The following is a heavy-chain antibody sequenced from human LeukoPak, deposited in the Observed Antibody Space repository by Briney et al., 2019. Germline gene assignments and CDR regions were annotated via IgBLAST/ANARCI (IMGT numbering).Heavy chain of an antibody. CDR1: GFTFSSYA. CDR3: ARDGGGIAAAYYFDY. V-gene: IGHV3-64*01. Sequence: GGSLRLSCAASGFTFSSYAMHWVRQAPGKGLEYVSAISSNGGSTYYANSVKGRFIISRDNSKNTLYLQMGSLRAEDMAVYYCARDGGGIAAAYYFDYWGQGTLVTVSS. J-gene: IGHJ4*02. D-gene: IGHD6-13*01. CDR2: ISSNGGST.